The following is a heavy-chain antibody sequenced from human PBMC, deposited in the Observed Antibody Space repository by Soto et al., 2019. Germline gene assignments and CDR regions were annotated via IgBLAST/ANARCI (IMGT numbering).Heavy chain of an antibody. CDR2: ISFDGTNR. CDR3: ASWDLRSDAFDI. V-gene: IGHV3-30-3*01. CDR1: GFIFSSYA. J-gene: IGHJ3*02. Sequence: GGSLRLSCAASGFIFSSYAMHWVRQAPGKGLEWVAVISFDGTNRYYADSVKGRFTISRDNSKNTVYLQMNSLRLEDTGVYYCASWDLRSDAFDIWGQGTMVTVSS. D-gene: IGHD4-17*01.